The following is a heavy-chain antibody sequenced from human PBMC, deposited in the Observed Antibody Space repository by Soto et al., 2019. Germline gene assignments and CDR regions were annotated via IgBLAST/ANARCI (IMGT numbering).Heavy chain of an antibody. CDR2: IIPIFGTA. D-gene: IGHD4-17*01. CDR3: ARAYDYGDYFDY. Sequence: ASVKVSCKASGGTFSSYAISWVRQAPGQGLEWMGGIIPIFGTANYAQKFQGRVTITADESTSTAYMELRSLRSEDTAVYYCARAYDYGDYFDYWGQGTLVTVSS. CDR1: GGTFSSYA. J-gene: IGHJ4*02. V-gene: IGHV1-69*13.